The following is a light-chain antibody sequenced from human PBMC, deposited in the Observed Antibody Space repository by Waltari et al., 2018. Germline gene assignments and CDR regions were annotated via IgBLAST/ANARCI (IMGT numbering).Light chain of an antibody. Sequence: AIQLTQSPSSLSASVGDRVTITCRASQGISSALAWYQQKPGKAPKLMIYDASSFESGVPSRFSGSGSGTDFTLTISSLQPEDFATYYCQQFNNYPYTFGQGTKLEIK. CDR2: DAS. CDR1: QGISSA. CDR3: QQFNNYPYT. J-gene: IGKJ2*01. V-gene: IGKV1D-13*01.